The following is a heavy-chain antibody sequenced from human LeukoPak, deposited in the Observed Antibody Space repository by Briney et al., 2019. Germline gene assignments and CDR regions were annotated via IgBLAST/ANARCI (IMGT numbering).Heavy chain of an antibody. CDR1: GFTVSSNY. D-gene: IGHD4-17*01. CDR3: ARDRIDYGDYAFDY. V-gene: IGHV3-53*01. J-gene: IGHJ4*02. CDR2: IYSGGST. Sequence: GGSLRLSCAASGFTVSSNYMRWVRQAPGKGLEWVSVIYSGGSTYYADSVKGRFTISRDNAKNSLYLQMNSLRAEDTAVYYCARDRIDYGDYAFDYWGQGTLVTVSS.